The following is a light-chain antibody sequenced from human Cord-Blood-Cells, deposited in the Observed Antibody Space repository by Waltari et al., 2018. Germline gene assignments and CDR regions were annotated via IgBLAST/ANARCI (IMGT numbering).Light chain of an antibody. Sequence: QSALTQPRSVSGSPGQSVTISCTGPSSDVGVYNYISWYQQPPGKAPKLMIYDFSKRPSGVPDRFSGSKSGNTASLTISGLQAEDEADYYCCSYAGSYTWVFGGGTKLTVL. CDR2: DFS. J-gene: IGLJ3*02. V-gene: IGLV2-11*01. CDR1: SSDVGVYNY. CDR3: CSYAGSYTWV.